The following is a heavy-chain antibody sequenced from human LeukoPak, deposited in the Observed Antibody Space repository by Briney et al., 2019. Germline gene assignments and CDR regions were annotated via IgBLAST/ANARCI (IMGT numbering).Heavy chain of an antibody. CDR1: GVSISSSNW. CDR2: IFHSGST. J-gene: IGHJ6*02. D-gene: IGHD2/OR15-2a*01. V-gene: IGHV4-4*02. CDR3: ARIPFSYYGMDV. Sequence: SETLSLTCAVSGVSISSSNWWSWVRQPPGKGLEWIGEIFHSGSTNYNPSLKSRVTISVDKSKNQFSLKLSSVTAANTAVYYCARIPFSYYGMDVWGQGTTVTVSS.